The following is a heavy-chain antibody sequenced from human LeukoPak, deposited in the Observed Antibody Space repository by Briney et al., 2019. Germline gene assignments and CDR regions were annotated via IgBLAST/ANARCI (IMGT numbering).Heavy chain of an antibody. CDR2: ISGSGDST. D-gene: IGHD3-10*01. J-gene: IGHJ4*02. CDR3: ANLVRGVISGYFDY. Sequence: GGSLRLSCAASGFIFTSYAMSWVRQAPGKGLEWVSEISGSGDSTDYADSVKGRCTISRDNSKNTLYLQMNSLRAEDTAVYYCANLVRGVISGYFDYWGQGTLVTVSS. V-gene: IGHV3-23*01. CDR1: GFIFTSYA.